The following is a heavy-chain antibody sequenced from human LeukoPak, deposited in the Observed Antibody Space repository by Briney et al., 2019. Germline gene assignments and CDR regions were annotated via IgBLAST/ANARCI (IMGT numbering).Heavy chain of an antibody. CDR3: AREEQLVRGGNWFDP. J-gene: IGHJ5*02. Sequence: ASVKVSCKASGYTFTGYYMHWVRQAPGQGLEWMGRINPNSGGTNYAQKFQGRVTITRDTSISTAYMELSRLRSDDTAVYYCAREEQLVRGGNWFDPWGQGTLVTVSS. D-gene: IGHD6-13*01. CDR2: INPNSGGT. CDR1: GYTFTGYY. V-gene: IGHV1-2*06.